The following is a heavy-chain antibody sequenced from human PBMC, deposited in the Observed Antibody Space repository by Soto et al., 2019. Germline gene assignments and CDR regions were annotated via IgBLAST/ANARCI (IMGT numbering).Heavy chain of an antibody. V-gene: IGHV4-34*01. D-gene: IGHD5-12*01. CDR2: INHGGST. CDR3: ASGGQTIIPKD. Sequence: SETLSLTCAVYGGSFSGYYWSWIRQPPGKGLDWIGEINHGGSTNYNPSLKSRVTISIDASKNQFSLKLSSVTAADTAVYYCASGGQTIIPKDWGQGTLVTVSS. CDR1: GGSFSGYY. J-gene: IGHJ4*02.